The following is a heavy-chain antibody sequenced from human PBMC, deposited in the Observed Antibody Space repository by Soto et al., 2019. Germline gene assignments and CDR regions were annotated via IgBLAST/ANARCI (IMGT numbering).Heavy chain of an antibody. CDR2: IYYSGST. CDR3: ALAGEGPYFDY. J-gene: IGHJ4*02. CDR1: GGSISSGGYY. V-gene: IGHV4-31*03. Sequence: PSETLSLTCTVSGGSISSGGYYWSCIRQHPGKGLEWIGYIYYSGSTYYNPSLKSRVTISVDTSKNQFSLKLSSVTAADTAVYYCALAGEGPYFDYWGQGTLVTVSS. D-gene: IGHD3-16*01.